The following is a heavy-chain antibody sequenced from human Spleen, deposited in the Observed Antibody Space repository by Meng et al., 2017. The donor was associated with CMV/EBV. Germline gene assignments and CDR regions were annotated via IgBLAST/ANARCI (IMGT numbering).Heavy chain of an antibody. CDR2: IYSGGSST. CDR1: GFTVSSNY. D-gene: IGHD6-13*01. J-gene: IGHJ4*02. CDR3: AKGVTAAAGPLDY. V-gene: IGHV3-23*03. Sequence: GESLKISCAASGFTVSSNYMSWVRQAPGKGLEWVSVIYSGGSSTYYADSVKGRFTISRDNSKNTLYLQMNSLRAEDTAVYYCAKGVTAAAGPLDYWGQGTLVTVSS.